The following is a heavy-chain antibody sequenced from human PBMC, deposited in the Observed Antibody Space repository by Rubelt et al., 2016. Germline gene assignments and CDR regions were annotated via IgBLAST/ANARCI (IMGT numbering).Heavy chain of an antibody. D-gene: IGHD3/OR15-3a*01. Sequence: EVQLVESGGGVVQPGGSLRLSCAASGFTFDDYAMHWVRQAPGKGLEWVAYIDQDGSEKHYVDSVKGRFTISRDNAKNSLFLQMDSLRVEDTAVYYCARDADWSLFDYWGQGTLVTVSS. CDR2: IDQDGSEK. V-gene: IGHV3-7*03. J-gene: IGHJ4*02. CDR1: GFTFDDYA. CDR3: ARDADWSLFDY.